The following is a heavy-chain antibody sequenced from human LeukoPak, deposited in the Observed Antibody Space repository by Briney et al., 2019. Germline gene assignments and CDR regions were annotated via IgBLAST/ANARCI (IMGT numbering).Heavy chain of an antibody. V-gene: IGHV1-69*13. J-gene: IGHJ6*02. CDR1: GGTFSSYA. Sequence: ASVTVSCTASGGTFSSYAISWVRQAPGQGLEWMGGIIPIFGTANYAQKFQGRVTITADESTSTAYMELSSLRSEDTAVCYCARAHYYDSSGYYYYYYGMDVWGQGTTVTVSS. D-gene: IGHD3-22*01. CDR3: ARAHYYDSSGYYYYYYGMDV. CDR2: IIPIFGTA.